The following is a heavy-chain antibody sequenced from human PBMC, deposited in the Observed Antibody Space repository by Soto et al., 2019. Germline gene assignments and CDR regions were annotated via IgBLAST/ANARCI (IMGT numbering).Heavy chain of an antibody. Sequence: GGSLRLSCAASGFTFSSYAMSWVRQAPGKGLEWVSAISGSGGSTYYADSVKGRFTISRDNSKNSLYLQMNSLRAEDTAVYYCARDYSSYGPFDYWGQGTLVTVSS. D-gene: IGHD5-18*01. CDR1: GFTFSSYA. V-gene: IGHV3-23*01. CDR2: ISGSGGST. J-gene: IGHJ4*02. CDR3: ARDYSSYGPFDY.